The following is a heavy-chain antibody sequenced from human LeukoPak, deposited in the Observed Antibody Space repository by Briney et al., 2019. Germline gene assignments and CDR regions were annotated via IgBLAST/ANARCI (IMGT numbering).Heavy chain of an antibody. CDR3: ARETGRPRPGIAPMDV. CDR2: ISSSSSYI. V-gene: IGHV3-21*04. Sequence: GGSLRLSCAASGFTFSSYSMNWVRQAPGKGLEWVSSISSSSSYIYYADSVKGRFTISRDNAKNSLYPQMNSLRAEDTAVYYCARETGRPRPGIAPMDVWGKGTTVTVSS. D-gene: IGHD6-13*01. CDR1: GFTFSSYS. J-gene: IGHJ6*03.